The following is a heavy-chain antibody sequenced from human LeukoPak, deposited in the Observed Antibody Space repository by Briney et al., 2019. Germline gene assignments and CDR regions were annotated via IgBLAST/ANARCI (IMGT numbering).Heavy chain of an antibody. CDR1: GGSISSYY. V-gene: IGHV4-59*01. J-gene: IGHJ4*02. CDR3: ARVGRGRNFDY. D-gene: IGHD6-6*01. CDR2: IYYSGST. Sequence: SETLSLTCTVSGGSISSYYWSWIRQPPGKGLEWIGYIYYSGSTNYNPSLKCRVTISVDTSKNQFSLKLSSVTAADTAVYYCARVGRGRNFDYWGQGTLVTVSS.